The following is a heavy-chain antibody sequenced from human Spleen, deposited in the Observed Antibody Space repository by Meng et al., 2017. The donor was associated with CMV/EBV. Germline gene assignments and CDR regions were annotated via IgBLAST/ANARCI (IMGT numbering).Heavy chain of an antibody. CDR3: ASEGYKH. CDR1: GFTFSSFF. V-gene: IGHV3-66*01. CDR2: IYSGGST. J-gene: IGHJ1*01. Sequence: EVHVVGSGGGLVQPGGSLRLSCAASGFTFSSFFMRWVRLTPGKGLEWVSVIYSGGSTYYADSVKGRFTISRDNSKNTLYLQMNSLRAEDTAVYYCASEGYKHWGQGTLVTVSS. D-gene: IGHD3-16*02.